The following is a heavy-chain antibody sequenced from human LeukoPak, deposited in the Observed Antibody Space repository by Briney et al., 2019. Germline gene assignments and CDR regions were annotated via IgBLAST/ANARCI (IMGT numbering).Heavy chain of an antibody. D-gene: IGHD6-13*01. Sequence: GGSLRLSCAASGFTFSSYGIHWVRQAPGKRLEWVANIKQDGSEKYYVDSVKGRFTISRDNAKNSLYLQMNSLRAEDTAAYYCARKLARHAFDYWGQGTLVTVSS. CDR3: ARKLARHAFDY. CDR2: IKQDGSEK. V-gene: IGHV3-7*01. J-gene: IGHJ4*02. CDR1: GFTFSSYG.